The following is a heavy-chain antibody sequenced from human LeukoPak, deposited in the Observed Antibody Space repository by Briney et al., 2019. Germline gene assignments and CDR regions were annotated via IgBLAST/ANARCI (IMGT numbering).Heavy chain of an antibody. V-gene: IGHV4-4*07. Sequence: SETLSLTCAVYGGSFSGYYWSWIRQPAGKGLEWIGRIYTSGSTNYNPSLKSRVTMSVDTSKNQFSLSLSSVTAADTAFYYCARETTGLARYFDYWGQGTLVTVSS. CDR1: GGSFSGYY. CDR3: ARETTGLARYFDY. D-gene: IGHD4-11*01. J-gene: IGHJ4*02. CDR2: IYTSGST.